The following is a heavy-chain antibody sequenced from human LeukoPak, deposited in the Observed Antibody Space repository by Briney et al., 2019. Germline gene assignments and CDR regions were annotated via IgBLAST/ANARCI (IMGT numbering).Heavy chain of an antibody. Sequence: PGGSLRLSCTASGFTFSGYWMHLVPQAPGTGLVGVSRINGEGGDTGYADSVKGRFTTFRDNAKSTLYLQMNSLRAEDTAVYYCARGKYGDFDSWGQGTLVTVSS. CDR2: INGEGGDT. D-gene: IGHD4-17*01. CDR3: ARGKYGDFDS. CDR1: GFTFSGYW. V-gene: IGHV3-74*01. J-gene: IGHJ4*02.